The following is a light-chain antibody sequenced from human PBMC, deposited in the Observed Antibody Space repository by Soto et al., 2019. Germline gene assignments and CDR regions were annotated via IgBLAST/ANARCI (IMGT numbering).Light chain of an antibody. CDR3: SSYTSSSTLV. CDR2: DNI. Sequence: QSVLTQPPSVSGAPGQRVTISCTGGRFNIGAGYDVHWYQQLPGTAPKLLIYDNINRPSGVPDRFSGSKSDTSASLAITGLQAEDEGDYYCSSYTSSSTLVFGGGTKLTVL. V-gene: IGLV1-40*01. CDR1: RFNIGAGYD. J-gene: IGLJ2*01.